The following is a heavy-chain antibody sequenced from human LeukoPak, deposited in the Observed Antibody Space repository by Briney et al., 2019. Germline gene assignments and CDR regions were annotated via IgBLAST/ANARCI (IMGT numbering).Heavy chain of an antibody. V-gene: IGHV1-2*02. CDR2: INLNSGDT. D-gene: IGHD3-10*01. Sequence: GASVKVSCKASGYTFTDYSIHWVRQGQAPGQGLEWMGWINLNSGDTDYAQNFQGRVTLTRDTSISTVYMEVNSLTSDDTAVYYCARDRGVNRWGGSDYWGQGTLVTVSS. CDR1: GYTFTDYS. J-gene: IGHJ4*02. CDR3: ARDRGVNRWGGSDY.